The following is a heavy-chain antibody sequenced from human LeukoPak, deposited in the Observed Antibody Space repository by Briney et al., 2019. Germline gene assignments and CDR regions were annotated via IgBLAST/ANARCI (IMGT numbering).Heavy chain of an antibody. D-gene: IGHD1-26*01. CDR3: ARESGSSFDY. CDR2: IKQDGSDI. Sequence: GGSLRLSCAASGFSFSTYWMSWVRQAPGKGLEWVANIKQDGSDIYYADSVKGRFTISRDNAKNPLYLQMNSLRAEDTAVYYCARESGSSFDYWGQGTLVTVSS. J-gene: IGHJ4*02. V-gene: IGHV3-7*03. CDR1: GFSFSTYW.